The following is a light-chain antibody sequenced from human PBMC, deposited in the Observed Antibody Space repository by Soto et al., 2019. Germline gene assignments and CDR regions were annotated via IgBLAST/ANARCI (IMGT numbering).Light chain of an antibody. CDR3: SSYTTSNTRQIV. CDR1: SSDVVGYNY. CDR2: DVS. Sequence: QSVLTHPASVSGSPGRAITISCNGTSSDVVGYNYVSWYQHHPGKAPKLMIFDVSNRPSGVSNRFSGSKSGNTASLTISGLQPEDEADYYCSSYTTSNTRQIVFGTGTKVTVL. V-gene: IGLV2-14*03. J-gene: IGLJ1*01.